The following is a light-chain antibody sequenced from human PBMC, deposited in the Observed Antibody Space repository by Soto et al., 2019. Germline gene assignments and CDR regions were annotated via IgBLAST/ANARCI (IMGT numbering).Light chain of an antibody. V-gene: IGKV3-20*01. J-gene: IGKJ1*01. CDR1: ETVKSNY. Sequence: EIGFTHSPFTLSFSPGERATLSCRASETVKSNYLAWYQLKPGQAPRLLIHGAYTRATGIPDRFSGSGSGTEFNLTIRSLDPNESAVYCCKKYDSSTRNFGQGTKV. CDR3: KKYDSSTRN. CDR2: GAY.